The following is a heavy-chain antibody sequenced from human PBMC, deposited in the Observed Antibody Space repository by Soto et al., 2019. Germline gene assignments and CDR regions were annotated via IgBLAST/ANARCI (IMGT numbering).Heavy chain of an antibody. Sequence: QVQLQESGTGLVKPSETLSLTCTVSGGFVSSASYFWSWIRQPPGKELEFIAYVYYTGTTKYSTSLKSRASISLDTSKNQFSLNLSSVTTAYTAIYYCARMRFVEVPYWFDPWGQGILVTVS. J-gene: IGHJ5*02. CDR2: VYYTGTT. D-gene: IGHD2-15*01. CDR1: GGFVSSASYF. CDR3: ARMRFVEVPYWFDP. V-gene: IGHV4-61*01.